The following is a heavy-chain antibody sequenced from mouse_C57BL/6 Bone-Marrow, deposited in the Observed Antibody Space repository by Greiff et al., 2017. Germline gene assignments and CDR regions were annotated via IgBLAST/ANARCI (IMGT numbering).Heavy chain of an antibody. J-gene: IGHJ4*01. CDR2: ISDGGSYT. V-gene: IGHV5-4*01. D-gene: IGHD2-3*01. CDR1: GFTFSSYA. CDR3: ARDPFYDGGAMDY. Sequence: DVQLVESGGGLVKPGGSLKLSCAASGFTFSSYAMSWVRQTPEKRLEWVATISDGGSYTYYPDNVKGRFTISRDNAKNNLYLQMSHLKSEDTAMYYCARDPFYDGGAMDYWGQGTSVTVSS.